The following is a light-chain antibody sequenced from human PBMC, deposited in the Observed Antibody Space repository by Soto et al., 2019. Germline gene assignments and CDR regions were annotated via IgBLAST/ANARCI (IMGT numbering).Light chain of an antibody. CDR3: QQHFGSPFT. Sequence: EIVLTQSPGTLSLSPGERATLSCRPSQSVPKNYLAWYQQKPGQAPRLLIHDASSRASGIPDRYSGSGSGTNFTLTISRLESEDFAVYYCQQHFGSPFTFGPGTKVDIK. CDR2: DAS. J-gene: IGKJ3*01. CDR1: QSVPKNY. V-gene: IGKV3-20*01.